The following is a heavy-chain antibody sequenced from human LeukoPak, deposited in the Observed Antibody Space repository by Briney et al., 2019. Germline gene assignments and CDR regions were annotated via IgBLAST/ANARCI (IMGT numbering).Heavy chain of an antibody. D-gene: IGHD1-26*01. CDR2: IYSGGST. V-gene: IGHV3-66*01. J-gene: IGHJ4*02. CDR3: ARDWYSGSQGY. Sequence: TGGSLRLSCAASGFTVSSNYMSWVRQAPGKGLEWVSVIYSGGSTYYADSVKGRFTISRDNAKNTLYLQMNSLRDEDTAVYYCARDWYSGSQGYWGQGTLVTVSS. CDR1: GFTVSSNY.